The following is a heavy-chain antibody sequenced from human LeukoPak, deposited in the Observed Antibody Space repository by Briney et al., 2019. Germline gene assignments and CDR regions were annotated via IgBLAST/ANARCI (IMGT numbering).Heavy chain of an antibody. CDR3: ARELYYYGSGGPLYYYYYGMDV. J-gene: IGHJ6*02. D-gene: IGHD3-10*01. CDR1: GFTVSSNY. Sequence: GGYLRLSCAASGFTVSSNYMSWVRQAPGKGLEWVSVIYSGGSTYYADSVKGRFTISRDNSKNTLYLQMNSLRAEDTAVYYCARELYYYGSGGPLYYYYYGMDVWGQGTTVTVSS. V-gene: IGHV3-66*01. CDR2: IYSGGST.